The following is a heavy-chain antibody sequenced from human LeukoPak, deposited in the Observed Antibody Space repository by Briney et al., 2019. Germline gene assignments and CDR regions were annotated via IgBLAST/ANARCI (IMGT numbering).Heavy chain of an antibody. D-gene: IGHD3-22*01. Sequence: KISCKASGGTFSSYAISWVRQAPGQGLEWMGGIIHIFGTANYAQKFQGRVTITTDESTSTAYMELSSLRSEDTAVYYCASPGGYYDSSGYYDFDYWGQGTLVTVSS. J-gene: IGHJ4*02. V-gene: IGHV1-69*05. CDR3: ASPGGYYDSSGYYDFDY. CDR1: GGTFSSYA. CDR2: IIHIFGTA.